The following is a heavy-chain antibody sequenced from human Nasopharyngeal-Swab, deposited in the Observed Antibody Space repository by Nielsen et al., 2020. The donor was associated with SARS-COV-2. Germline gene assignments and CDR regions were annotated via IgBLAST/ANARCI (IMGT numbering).Heavy chain of an antibody. CDR2: IYSVGST. CDR3: ARREVGCSSTSCYDY. J-gene: IGHJ4*02. Sequence: GGSLRLSFAASGFTFTSNYMSWFRQAPGKGLEWVSVIYSVGSTYYADSVKGRFTISRDNSKNTLYLQMNSLRAEDTAVYYCARREVGCSSTSCYDYWGQGTLVTVSS. V-gene: IGHV3-53*01. D-gene: IGHD2-2*01. CDR1: GFTFTSNY.